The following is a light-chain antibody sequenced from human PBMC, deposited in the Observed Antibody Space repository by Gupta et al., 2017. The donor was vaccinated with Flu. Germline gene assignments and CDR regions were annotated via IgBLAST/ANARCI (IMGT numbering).Light chain of an antibody. CDR3: QQYGSSLF. Sequence: EIVLTQSPGTLSLSPGERATLSCRASQSISSNYLAWYQQKPGQAPRLLIYGTSSRATGIPDRFSGSGSGTDFTLTIIRLETEDFAVYYCQQYGSSLFFGGWTKMEI. CDR2: GTS. J-gene: IGKJ4*01. CDR1: QSISSNY. V-gene: IGKV3-20*01.